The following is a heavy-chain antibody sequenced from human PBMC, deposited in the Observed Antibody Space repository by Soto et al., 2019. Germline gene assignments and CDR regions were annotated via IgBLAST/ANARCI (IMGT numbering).Heavy chain of an antibody. CDR1: GFTFSNAW. J-gene: IGHJ3*02. D-gene: IGHD3-9*01. V-gene: IGHV3-15*01. CDR2: IKSKTDGGTT. CDR3: TTEYDILTGYPDDAFDI. Sequence: EVQLVESGGGLVKPGGSLRLSCAASGFTFSNAWMSWVRQAPGKGLEWVGRIKSKTDGGTTDYAAPVKGRFTISRDDSKNTLYLQMNSLKTEDTAVYYCTTEYDILTGYPDDAFDIWGQGTMVTVSS.